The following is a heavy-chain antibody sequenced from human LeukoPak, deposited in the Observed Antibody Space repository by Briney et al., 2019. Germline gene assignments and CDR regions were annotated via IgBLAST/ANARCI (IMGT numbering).Heavy chain of an antibody. D-gene: IGHD6-19*01. J-gene: IGHJ6*03. CDR3: AKDRNRSQWGGNMDV. V-gene: IGHV1-69*06. CDR2: IIPIFGSV. CDR1: GGTFTSYA. Sequence: SVKVSCKSSGGTFTSYAISWVRQAPGQGLEWMGEIIPIFGSVNYPQRFQGRVTITADKSTSTAYMELNSLRPEDTALYYCAKDRNRSQWGGNMDVWGKGTTVTVSS.